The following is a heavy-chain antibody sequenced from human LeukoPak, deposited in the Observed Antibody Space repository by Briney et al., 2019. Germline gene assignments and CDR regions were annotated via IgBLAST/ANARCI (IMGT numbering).Heavy chain of an antibody. CDR3: TTLTGDSDAFDI. CDR2: ISSSGSTI. D-gene: IGHD7-27*01. J-gene: IGHJ3*02. Sequence: GGSLRLSCAASGFTFSSYEMNWVRQAPGKGLEWVSYISSSGSTIYYADSVKGRFTISRDNAKNSLYLQMNSLRAEDTAVYYCTTLTGDSDAFDIWGQGTVVTVSS. CDR1: GFTFSSYE. V-gene: IGHV3-48*03.